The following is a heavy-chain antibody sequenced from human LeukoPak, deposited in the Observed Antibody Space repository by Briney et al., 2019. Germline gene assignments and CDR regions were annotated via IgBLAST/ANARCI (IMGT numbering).Heavy chain of an antibody. D-gene: IGHD3-3*01. CDR1: GFTFSSYG. J-gene: IGHJ4*02. V-gene: IGHV3-30*02. CDR2: IRYDGSNK. CDR3: AKSGRFWSGYSDYFDY. Sequence: GGSLGLSCAASGFTFSSYGMHWVGQAPGKGLEWVAFIRYDGSNKYYADSVKGRFTISRDNSKNTLYLQMNSLRAEDTAVYYCAKSGRFWSGYSDYFDYWGQGTLVTVSS.